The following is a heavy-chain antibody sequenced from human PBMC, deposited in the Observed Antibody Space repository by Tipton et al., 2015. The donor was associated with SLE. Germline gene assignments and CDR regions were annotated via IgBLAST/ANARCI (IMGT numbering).Heavy chain of an antibody. Sequence: SLRLSCAASGFTFSSYWVHWARQAPGKGLVWVSRINSDGSSTSYADSVKGRFTISRDNAKNTLYLQMNSLRAEDTAVYYCASAMTTVTTVDLWGRGTLVTVSS. D-gene: IGHD4-17*01. CDR2: INSDGSST. V-gene: IGHV3-74*01. CDR3: ASAMTTVTTVDL. CDR1: GFTFSSYW. J-gene: IGHJ2*01.